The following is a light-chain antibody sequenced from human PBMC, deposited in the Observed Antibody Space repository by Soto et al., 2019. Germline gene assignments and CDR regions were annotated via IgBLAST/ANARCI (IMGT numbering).Light chain of an antibody. J-gene: IGLJ1*01. CDR3: SSYAGTNNRYV. Sequence: QSALTQPPSASGSPGQSVTISCTGTGSDIGGYNFVSWYQQHPGKVPKLIIYEVNKRPSVVPDRFSGSKSGNTASLTVSGLQADDEADYYCSSYAGTNNRYVFGTGTKVTVL. CDR2: EVN. CDR1: GSDIGGYNF. V-gene: IGLV2-8*01.